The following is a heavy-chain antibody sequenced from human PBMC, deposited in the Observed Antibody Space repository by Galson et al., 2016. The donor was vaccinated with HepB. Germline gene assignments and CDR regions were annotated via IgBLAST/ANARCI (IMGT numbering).Heavy chain of an antibody. CDR3: ARDYGGTWYDY. CDR1: GFTFTGYG. J-gene: IGHJ4*02. CDR2: IIVYDGNT. V-gene: IGHV1-18*01. D-gene: IGHD6-13*01. Sequence: SVKVSCKASGFTFTGYGISWVRQAPGQGLEWLGWIIVYDGNTNYAQNFQGGLTMTTDTSTSTAYLELRRLRYDDTAIYYCARDYGGTWYDYWGQGTQVTVSS.